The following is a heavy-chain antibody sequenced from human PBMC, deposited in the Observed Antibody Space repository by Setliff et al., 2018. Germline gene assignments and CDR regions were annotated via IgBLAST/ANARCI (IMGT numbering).Heavy chain of an antibody. CDR3: ARALGATITHFDY. CDR1: GGTFSSYD. J-gene: IGHJ4*02. CDR2: IIPIFGTA. Sequence: SVKVSCKASGGTFSSYDISWVRQAPGQGLEWMGRIIPIFGTANYAQKFQGRVTITADKSTSTAYMELSRRRSEETAVYYCARALGATITHFDYWGQGTLVTGSS. D-gene: IGHD1-26*01. V-gene: IGHV1-69*06.